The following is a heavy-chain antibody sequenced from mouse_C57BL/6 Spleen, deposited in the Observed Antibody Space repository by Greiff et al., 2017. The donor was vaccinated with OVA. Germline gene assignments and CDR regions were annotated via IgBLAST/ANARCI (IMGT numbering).Heavy chain of an antibody. D-gene: IGHD1-1*01. CDR1: GYTFTSYW. CDR2: IDPSDSYT. Sequence: VQLQQPGAELVMPGASVKLSCKASGYTFTSYWMHWVKQRPGQGLEWIGEIDPSDSYTNYNQKFKGKSTLTVDKSSSTAYMQLSSLTSEDSAVYYCARWDTTSSFYFDYWGQGTTLTVSS. CDR3: ARWDTTSSFYFDY. V-gene: IGHV1-69*01. J-gene: IGHJ2*01.